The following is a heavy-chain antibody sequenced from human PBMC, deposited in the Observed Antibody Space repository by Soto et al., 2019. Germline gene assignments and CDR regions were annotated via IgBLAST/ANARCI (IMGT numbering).Heavy chain of an antibody. D-gene: IGHD2-21*02. CDR3: ARDDWAYCGGDCYSDY. CDR2: ISSSSNYM. CDR1: GFTFSSYS. V-gene: IGHV3-21*01. Sequence: GGSLRLSCAASGFTFSSYSMNWVRQAPGKGLEWVSSISSSSNYMYYADSVRGRFTISRDNAKNSLYLQMNSLRAEDTAVYYCARDDWAYCGGDCYSDYWGQGTLVTVSS. J-gene: IGHJ4*02.